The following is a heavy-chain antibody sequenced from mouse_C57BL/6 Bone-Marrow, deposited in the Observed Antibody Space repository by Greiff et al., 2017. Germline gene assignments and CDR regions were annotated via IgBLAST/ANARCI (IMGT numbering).Heavy chain of an antibody. CDR2: ISSGSSTI. V-gene: IGHV5-17*01. J-gene: IGHJ3*01. CDR3: APCYPSWFAY. CDR1: GFTFSDYG. Sequence: EVQLVESGGGLVKPGGSLKLSCAASGFTFSDYGMHWVRQAPEKGLEWVAYISSGSSTIYYADTVKGRFTISRDNAKNTLFLQLTSLGSEDTAMYYCAPCYPSWFAYWGQGTLVTVSA.